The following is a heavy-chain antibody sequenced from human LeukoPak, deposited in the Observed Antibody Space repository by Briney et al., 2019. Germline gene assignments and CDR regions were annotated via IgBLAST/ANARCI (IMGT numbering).Heavy chain of an antibody. CDR2: INHSGST. V-gene: IGHV4-34*01. D-gene: IGHD3-3*01. Sequence: SETLSLTCAVYGGSFSGYYWSWIRQPPGKGLEWIGEINHSGSTNYNPSLKSRVTISVDTSKNQFSLKLSSVTAADTAAYYCARVPLRFLEWLPEYFDYWGQGTLVTAS. CDR3: ARVPLRFLEWLPEYFDY. J-gene: IGHJ4*02. CDR1: GGSFSGYY.